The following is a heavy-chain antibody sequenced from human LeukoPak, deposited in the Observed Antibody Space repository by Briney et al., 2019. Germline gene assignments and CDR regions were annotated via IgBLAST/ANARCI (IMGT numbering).Heavy chain of an antibody. CDR2: IYYSGST. CDR3: ATYDDLEDAFDI. CDR1: GGSISSSSSY. J-gene: IGHJ3*02. V-gene: IGHV4-39*07. Sequence: SETLSLTCTVSGGSISSSSSYWGWIRQPPGKGLEWIGSIYYSGSTYYNPSLKSRVTISVDTSKNQFSLKLSSVTAADTAVYYCATYDDLEDAFDIWGQGTMVTVSS. D-gene: IGHD3-3*01.